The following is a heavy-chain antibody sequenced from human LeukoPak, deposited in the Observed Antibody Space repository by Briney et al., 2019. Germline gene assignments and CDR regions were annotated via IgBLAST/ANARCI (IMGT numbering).Heavy chain of an antibody. J-gene: IGHJ3*02. D-gene: IGHD5-12*01. CDR3: AKDRIVATFYDAFDI. Sequence: GGSLRLSCAASGFTFSTYAMSWVRQAPGKGLEWVSAISGSGDGGSGGNTYYADSVKGRFTISRDNARNSLYLQMNSLRVEDTAVYYCAKDRIVATFYDAFDIWGQGTMVTVSS. CDR1: GFTFSTYA. V-gene: IGHV3-23*01. CDR2: ISGSGDGGSGGNT.